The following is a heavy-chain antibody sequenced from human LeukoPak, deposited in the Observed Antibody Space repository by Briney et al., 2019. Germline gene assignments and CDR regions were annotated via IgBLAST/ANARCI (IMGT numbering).Heavy chain of an antibody. CDR2: IIPIFGTA. J-gene: IGHJ6*03. CDR3: ASHSSSWYGAPMDV. V-gene: IGHV1-69*13. Sequence: ASVKVSFKASGGTFSSYAISWVRQAPGQGLEWMGGIIPIFGTANYAQKFQGRVTITADESTSTAYMELSSLRSEDTAVYYCASHSSSWYGAPMDVWGKGTTVTISS. CDR1: GGTFSSYA. D-gene: IGHD6-13*01.